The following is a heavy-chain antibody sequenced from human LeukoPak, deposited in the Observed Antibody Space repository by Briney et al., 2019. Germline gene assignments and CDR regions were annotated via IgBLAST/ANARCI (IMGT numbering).Heavy chain of an antibody. V-gene: IGHV4-4*08. CDR2: IYPNGIT. D-gene: IGHD3-22*01. J-gene: IGHJ2*01. CDR1: GGSLFSYY. CDR3: ARRAYYDTSGYYPTSGYFDL. Sequence: PSETLSLTCTVSGGSLFSYYWNWIRQRLGEGLEWIWYIYPNGITSYNPSPRSRGTLSIATSKNQFSLRLRSVTAADTAIYYCARRAYYDTSGYYPTSGYFDLWGRGTLVSASS.